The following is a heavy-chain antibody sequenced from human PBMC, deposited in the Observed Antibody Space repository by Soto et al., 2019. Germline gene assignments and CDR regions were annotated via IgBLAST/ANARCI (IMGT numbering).Heavy chain of an antibody. Sequence: QVQLQESGPGLVKPSETLSLTCAVSGGSISSYYWNWIRQPPGKGLEWIGYVYYSGSSGSTRYNPSLKSGVTISLDTSKNQLSLKLSSVTAADTAVYYCARGVDGYNTEIYYFDYWGQGTLVTVSS. V-gene: IGHV4-59*01. J-gene: IGHJ4*02. D-gene: IGHD5-12*01. CDR1: GGSISSYY. CDR2: VYYSGSSGST. CDR3: ARGVDGYNTEIYYFDY.